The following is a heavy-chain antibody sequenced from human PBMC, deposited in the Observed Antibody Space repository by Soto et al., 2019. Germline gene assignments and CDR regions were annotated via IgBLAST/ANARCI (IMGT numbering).Heavy chain of an antibody. Sequence: SVGGLVQPGGSLRLSCAASGFTFSSYAMRWVRQAPGKGLEWVSAISGSGGSTYYADSVKGRFTISRDNSKNTLYLQMNGLRAEDTAVYYCARRGSGSYYDYWGQGTLVTVSS. CDR1: GFTFSSYA. CDR3: ARRGSGSYYDY. J-gene: IGHJ4*02. CDR2: ISGSGGST. V-gene: IGHV3-23*01. D-gene: IGHD1-26*01.